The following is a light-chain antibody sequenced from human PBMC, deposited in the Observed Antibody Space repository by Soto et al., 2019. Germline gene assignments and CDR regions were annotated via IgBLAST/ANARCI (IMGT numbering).Light chain of an antibody. J-gene: IGLJ2*01. CDR3: CSYAGTYTPL. V-gene: IGLV2-11*01. CDR1: SSDVGGYNF. CDR2: DVS. Sequence: QSALTQPRSMSGSPGQSVTISCTGTSSDVGGYNFVSWYQHNPGKAPKLMIFDVSARPSGVPDRFSGSKSANTASLTISGLQAEDEADYYCCSYAGTYTPLFGGGTKLTVL.